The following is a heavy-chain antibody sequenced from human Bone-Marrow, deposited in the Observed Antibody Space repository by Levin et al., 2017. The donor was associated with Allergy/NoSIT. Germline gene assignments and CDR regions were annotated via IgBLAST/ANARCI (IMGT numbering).Heavy chain of an antibody. Sequence: SQTLSLTCSVSGGSISSSSYYWGWIRQPPGKGLEWIGTIYYSGSTYDNPSLRSRVTIFVDTSKNQFSLRLSSVTAADTAVYYCARRQQQGVAFDSWGQGTMVTVSS. CDR3: ARRQQQGVAFDS. CDR1: GGSISSSSYY. CDR2: IYYSGST. J-gene: IGHJ3*02. D-gene: IGHD6-13*01. V-gene: IGHV4-39*01.